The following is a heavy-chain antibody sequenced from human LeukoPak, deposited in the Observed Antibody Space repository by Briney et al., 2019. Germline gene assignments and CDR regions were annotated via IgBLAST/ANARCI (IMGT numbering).Heavy chain of an antibody. D-gene: IGHD7-27*01. Sequence: GGSLRLSRAASGFTFDDYAIHWVRQVPGKVLEWVSLISGDGVSTYYADSVKGRFTISRDNSKNSLYLQMNSLRTEDTALYYCAKDLGPSGAGWFDPWGQGTLVTVSS. J-gene: IGHJ5*02. CDR3: AKDLGPSGAGWFDP. CDR1: GFTFDDYA. V-gene: IGHV3-43*02. CDR2: ISGDGVST.